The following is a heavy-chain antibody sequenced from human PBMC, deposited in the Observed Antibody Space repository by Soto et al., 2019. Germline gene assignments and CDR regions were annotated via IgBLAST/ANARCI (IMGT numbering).Heavy chain of an antibody. V-gene: IGHV4-30-4*01. CDR1: GGSISSGDYY. CDR2: IYYSGST. D-gene: IGHD3-3*01. J-gene: IGHJ6*02. CDR3: ARDNILGILYGGMDV. Sequence: PSETLSLTCTVSGGSISSGDYYWSWIRQPPGKGLEWIGYIYYSGSTYYNPSLKSRVTISVDTSKNQFSLKLSSVTGADTAVYYCARDNILGILYGGMDVWGQGTTVTVSS.